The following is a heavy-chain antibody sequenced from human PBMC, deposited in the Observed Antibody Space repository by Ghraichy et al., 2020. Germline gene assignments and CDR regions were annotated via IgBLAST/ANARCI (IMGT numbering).Heavy chain of an antibody. D-gene: IGHD3-22*01. CDR2: ISSRSRTI. CDR1: GFTFSNYS. J-gene: IGHJ6*02. V-gene: IGHV3-48*02. Sequence: GGSLRLSCGASGFTFSNYSMNWVRQAPGKGLEWLSYISSRSRTIYEADSVKGRFTISRDNAKNSMYLQLNSLRDEDTAVYYCARDTYLYDSSGYYYPGGMDVWGQGTTVTVSS. CDR3: ARDTYLYDSSGYYYPGGMDV.